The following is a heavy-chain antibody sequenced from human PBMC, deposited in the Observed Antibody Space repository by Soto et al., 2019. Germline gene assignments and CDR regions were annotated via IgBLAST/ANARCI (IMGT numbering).Heavy chain of an antibody. V-gene: IGHV3-7*05. Sequence: EVQLAESGGGLVQPGGSLRLSCAASGFTFSNSWMTWVRQAPGKGLEWVANIKEDGSEKYYVGSVKGRFSISRDNAKNSLYLQIDSLRAEDKAGYFCAGDILQGGGQGTLVTVSS. CDR1: GFTFSNSW. CDR3: AGDILQG. J-gene: IGHJ4*02. CDR2: IKEDGSEK. D-gene: IGHD3-9*01.